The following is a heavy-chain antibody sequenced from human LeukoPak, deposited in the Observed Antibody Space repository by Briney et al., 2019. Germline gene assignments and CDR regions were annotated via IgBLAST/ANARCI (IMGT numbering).Heavy chain of an antibody. CDR1: GFTFSSHW. D-gene: IGHD1-26*01. Sequence: GGSLRLSCAGSGFTFSSHWIGWVRQAPGKGLEWVAHINQDGSQKYYVDSVEGRFAISRDNAKNSLYLQMNSLRAEDTAIYYCAKGRSADDYWGQGTLVTVSS. J-gene: IGHJ4*02. V-gene: IGHV3-7*01. CDR2: INQDGSQK. CDR3: AKGRSADDY.